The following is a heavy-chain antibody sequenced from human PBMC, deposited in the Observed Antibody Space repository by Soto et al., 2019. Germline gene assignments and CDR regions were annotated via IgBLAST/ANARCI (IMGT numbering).Heavy chain of an antibody. Sequence: GGSLRLSCAASGFTFSSYAMSWVRQAPGKGLEWVSAISGSGGSTYYADSVKGRFTISRDNSKNTLYLQMNSLRAEDTAVDYCAKIPGYCSGGSCLYFDYWGQGTLVTVSS. CDR1: GFTFSSYA. J-gene: IGHJ4*02. V-gene: IGHV3-23*01. D-gene: IGHD2-15*01. CDR2: ISGSGGST. CDR3: AKIPGYCSGGSCLYFDY.